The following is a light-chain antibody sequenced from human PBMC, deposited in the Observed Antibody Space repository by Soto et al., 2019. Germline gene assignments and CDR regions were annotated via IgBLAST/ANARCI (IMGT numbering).Light chain of an antibody. J-gene: IGKJ1*01. V-gene: IGKV1-5*01. CDR3: QQYNYFWA. CDR1: QSISNW. CDR2: DAS. Sequence: DIQMTQSPSTLSASVGYRVTITCRASQSISNWLAWYQQKPGKAPKLLIYDASNLESGVPSRFSGGGSGTEFSLTISSLQPDDFATYYCQQYNYFWAFGQGTRVEIK.